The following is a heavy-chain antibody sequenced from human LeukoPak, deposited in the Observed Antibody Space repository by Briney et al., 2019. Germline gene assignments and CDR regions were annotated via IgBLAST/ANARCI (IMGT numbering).Heavy chain of an antibody. V-gene: IGHV1-18*01. CDR2: INPNNGNT. J-gene: IGHJ5*02. CDR1: AYTFTNYG. CDR3: ARDFTPPHCTTPNCPRGGWFDP. D-gene: IGHD2-8*01. Sequence: GASVKVSCKASAYTFTNYGISWVRQAPGRGLEWMGWINPNNGNTRYAEDLQGRVTMTTDISTSTAYMELRSLRSDDTAIYYCARDFTPPHCTTPNCPRGGWFDPWGQGTLVTVSS.